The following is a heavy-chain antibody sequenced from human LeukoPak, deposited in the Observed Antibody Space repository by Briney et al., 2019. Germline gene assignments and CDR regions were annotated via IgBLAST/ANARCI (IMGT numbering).Heavy chain of an antibody. CDR1: GGSFSGYY. V-gene: IGHV4-34*01. CDR3: ARGKAGRFVEWLLPTSGPYNWFDP. CDR2: INHSGST. J-gene: IGHJ5*02. Sequence: SETLFLTCAVYGGSFSGYYWSWIRQPPGKGLEWIGEINHSGSTNYNPSLKSRVTISVDTSKNQFSLKLSSVTAADTAVYYCARGKAGRFVEWLLPTSGPYNWFDPWGQGTLVTVSS. D-gene: IGHD3-3*01.